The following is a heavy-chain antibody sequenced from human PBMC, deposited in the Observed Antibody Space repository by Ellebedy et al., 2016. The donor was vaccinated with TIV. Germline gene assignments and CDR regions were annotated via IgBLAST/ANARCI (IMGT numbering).Heavy chain of an antibody. V-gene: IGHV3-23*01. D-gene: IGHD3-10*01. Sequence: GGSLRLSCAASGFSLYGYAVTWVRQTPGKGLEWVSGISSGRDRTYYTDSVRGRFTISSDSSKNSLYLQMNSLRAEDTAVYYCARDLSSEGGWYFDLWGRGTLVTVSS. CDR2: ISSGRDRT. CDR1: GFSLYGYA. J-gene: IGHJ2*01. CDR3: ARDLSSEGGWYFDL.